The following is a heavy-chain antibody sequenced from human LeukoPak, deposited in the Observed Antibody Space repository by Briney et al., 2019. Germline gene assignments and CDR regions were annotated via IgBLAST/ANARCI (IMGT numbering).Heavy chain of an antibody. CDR2: IYYSGST. D-gene: IGHD3-22*01. CDR1: GGSIIGYY. J-gene: IGHJ4*02. CDR3: ARISGYLTY. V-gene: IGHV4-59*01. Sequence: SETLSLTCTVSGGSIIGYYWSWLRQSPGKGLEWIGYIYYSGSTNYNPSLKSRVTISVDTSKNQFSLKLSSVTAADTAIYYCARISGYLTYWGQGTLVTVSS.